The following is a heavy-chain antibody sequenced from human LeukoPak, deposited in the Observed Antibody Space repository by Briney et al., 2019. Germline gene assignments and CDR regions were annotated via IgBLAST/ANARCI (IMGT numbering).Heavy chain of an antibody. J-gene: IGHJ5*02. CDR1: GVSVSSGSYY. CDR3: ARDLRTYSSGPIYP. Sequence: PSETLSLTCTVSGVSVSSGSYYWSWIRQPPGKGLEWIGYIYYSGSTNYNPSLKSRITISMDTSKNQFSLKLSSVTAADTAVYYCARDLRTYSSGPIYPWGQGTLVIVSS. V-gene: IGHV4-61*01. D-gene: IGHD6-19*01. CDR2: IYYSGST.